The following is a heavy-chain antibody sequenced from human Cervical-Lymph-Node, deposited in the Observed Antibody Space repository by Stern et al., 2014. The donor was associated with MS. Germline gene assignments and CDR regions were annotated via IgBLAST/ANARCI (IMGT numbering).Heavy chain of an antibody. CDR1: GGSISSYV. CDR2: VNYNGDD. D-gene: IGHD2-21*01. Sequence: QVQLQESGPGLVKPSEALSLTCSVSGGSISSYVWTWIRQPPGKGLEWIGYVNYNGDDDYNSSLKGRVTISVDTSRNRLSLKLSSVTVADTAVYYCARVNRVVVATHYYYGMDVWGQGTTVTVSS. J-gene: IGHJ6*02. CDR3: ARVNRVVVATHYYYGMDV. V-gene: IGHV4-59*01.